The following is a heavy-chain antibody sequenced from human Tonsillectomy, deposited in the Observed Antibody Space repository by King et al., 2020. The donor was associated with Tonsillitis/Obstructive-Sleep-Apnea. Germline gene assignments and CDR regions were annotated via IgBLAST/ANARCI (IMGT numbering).Heavy chain of an antibody. J-gene: IGHJ2*01. D-gene: IGHD6-13*01. CDR3: AREVVHIAAAGHWSFDL. CDR2: INTNTGNP. V-gene: IGHV7-4-1*02. CDR1: GYTFTNYA. Sequence: QLVQSGSELKKPGASVKVSCKASGYTFTNYAINWVRQAPGQGLEWMGWINTNTGNPTYAQGFTGRFVFSLDTSVSTAYLQISSLKAEDTAVYFCAREVVHIAAAGHWSFDLWGRGTLVTVSS.